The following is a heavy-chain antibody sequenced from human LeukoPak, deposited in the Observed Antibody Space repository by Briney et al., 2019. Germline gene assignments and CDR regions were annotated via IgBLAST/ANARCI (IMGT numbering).Heavy chain of an antibody. CDR3: ATEYFGAFNF. CDR2: IKANKDGGTT. V-gene: IGHV3-15*01. D-gene: IGHD3-10*01. J-gene: IGHJ4*02. Sequence: KAGGSLRLSCSASGFTFSDAWMTWVRQAPGKGLEWVGRIKANKDGGTTESAAPVKGRITISRDDSKNMVYLQMNGLKIEDTAVYYCATEYFGAFNFWGQGSLVTVSS. CDR1: GFTFSDAW.